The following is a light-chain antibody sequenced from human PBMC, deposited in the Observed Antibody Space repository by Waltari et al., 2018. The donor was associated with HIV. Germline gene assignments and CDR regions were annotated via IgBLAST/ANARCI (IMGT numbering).Light chain of an antibody. CDR3: QQANSFPLT. V-gene: IGKV1-12*01. J-gene: IGKJ4*01. CDR2: TAS. Sequence: DIQMTQYPPSASASVGDTVTISCRASKAFGFWLAWYQQKPGKAPKLLIPTASTLQSGVPSRFSGSGTGTDFTLTISNLQAEDFATYYCQQANSFPLTFGGGTKVEI. CDR1: KAFGFW.